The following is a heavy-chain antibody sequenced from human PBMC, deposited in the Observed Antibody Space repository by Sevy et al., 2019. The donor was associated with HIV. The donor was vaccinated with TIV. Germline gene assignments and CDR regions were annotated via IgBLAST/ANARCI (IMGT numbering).Heavy chain of an antibody. Sequence: GGSLRLSCVACGFNFNIYSMSWVRQAPGKRLEWVSTLSFGCGRINHADSVQGRFTMSRDDSKKTVYLEMNSLRPEDTAVYYCAREGCTKPHDYWGQGTLVTVSS. V-gene: IGHV3-23*01. CDR2: LSFGCGRI. CDR3: AREGCTKPHDY. CDR1: GFNFNIYS. D-gene: IGHD2-8*01. J-gene: IGHJ4*02.